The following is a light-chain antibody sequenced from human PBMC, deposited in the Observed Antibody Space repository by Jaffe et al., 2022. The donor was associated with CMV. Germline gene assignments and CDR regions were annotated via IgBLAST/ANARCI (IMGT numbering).Light chain of an antibody. CDR1: QDIANY. J-gene: IGKJ2*01. Sequence: DIQMTQSPSSLSASVGDRVSITCQASQDIANYLNWYQQKPGKAPKLLIFDASNLEPGVPSRFSGSESGTHFTFTISSLQPEDIATYYCQQYANLPYTFGQGTKLEIK. V-gene: IGKV1-33*01. CDR3: QQYANLPYT. CDR2: DAS.